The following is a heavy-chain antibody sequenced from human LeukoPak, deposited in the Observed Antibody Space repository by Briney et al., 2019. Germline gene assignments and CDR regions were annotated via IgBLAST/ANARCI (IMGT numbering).Heavy chain of an antibody. CDR1: GYTFTSSG. Sequence: ASVKVSSEASGYTFTSSGISWVRQAPGQGLEWMGWINAYNGDTNYAQKLQGRVTMTTDTSTSTAYMELRSLRSDDTAVYYCARDFPPVGATTVFTYYYDGMDVWGQETAVRVFS. D-gene: IGHD1-26*01. J-gene: IGHJ6*02. V-gene: IGHV1-18*01. CDR2: INAYNGDT. CDR3: ARDFPPVGATTVFTYYYDGMDV.